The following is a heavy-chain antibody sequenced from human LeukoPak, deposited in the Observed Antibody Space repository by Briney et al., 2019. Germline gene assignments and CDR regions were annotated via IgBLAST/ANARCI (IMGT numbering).Heavy chain of an antibody. D-gene: IGHD6-19*01. V-gene: IGHV3-64D*06. CDR3: AKATNSGWYYFDY. CDR2: ISSNGGST. CDR1: GFTFSSYA. J-gene: IGHJ4*02. Sequence: GGSLRLSCSASGFTFSSYAMLWVRQAPGKGLEYVSTISSNGGSTYYADSVKGRFTTSRDNSKNTLYLQMSSLRAEDTAVYYCAKATNSGWYYFDYWGQGTLVTVSP.